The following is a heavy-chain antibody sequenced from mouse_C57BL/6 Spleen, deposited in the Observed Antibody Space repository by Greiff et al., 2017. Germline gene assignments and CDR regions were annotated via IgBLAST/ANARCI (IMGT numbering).Heavy chain of an antibody. V-gene: IGHV1-42*01. J-gene: IGHJ4*01. D-gene: IGHD2-10*02. CDR3: ARYGNNRYAMDY. Sequence: EVQLQQSGPELVKPGASVKISCKASGYSFTGYYMNWVKQSPEKSLEWIGEINPSTGGTTYNQKFKAKATLTVDKSSSTAYMQLKSLTSEDSAVYYCARYGNNRYAMDYWGQGTSVTVSS. CDR2: INPSTGGT. CDR1: GYSFTGYY.